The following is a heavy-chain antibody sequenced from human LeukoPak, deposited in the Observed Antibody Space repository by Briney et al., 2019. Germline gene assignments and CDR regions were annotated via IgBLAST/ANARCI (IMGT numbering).Heavy chain of an antibody. CDR2: ICSNSSYI. CDR1: GFTFSIYS. Sequence: PGGSLRLSCASSGFTFSIYSRNWGRQAPRKGRELGSAICSNSSYIYYADAVKGRFTIARDNAKNSLYLQMNSLRAEATAVYYCARDVELRPAFDIWGQGTMVTVSS. J-gene: IGHJ3*02. CDR3: ARDVELRPAFDI. V-gene: IGHV3-21*01. D-gene: IGHD1-26*01.